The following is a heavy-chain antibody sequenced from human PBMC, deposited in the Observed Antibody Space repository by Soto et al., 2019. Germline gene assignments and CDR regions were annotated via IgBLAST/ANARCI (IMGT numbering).Heavy chain of an antibody. CDR2: IYYSGST. CDR3: ALPYGDDKSDAFDI. CDR1: GGSISSGGYY. Sequence: QVQLQESGPGLVKPSQTLSLTCTVSGGSISSGGYYWSWIRQHPGKGLEWIGYIYYSGSTYYNPSLKRRVTISVDTSKNQFSLKLSSVTAADTAVYYCALPYGDDKSDAFDIWGQGTMVTVSS. J-gene: IGHJ3*02. D-gene: IGHD4-17*01. V-gene: IGHV4-31*03.